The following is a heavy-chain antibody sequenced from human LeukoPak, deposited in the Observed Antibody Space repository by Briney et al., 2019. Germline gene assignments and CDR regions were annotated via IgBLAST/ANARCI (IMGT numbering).Heavy chain of an antibody. J-gene: IGHJ3*02. D-gene: IGHD2-21*02. CDR3: ARDLWCGADCYGTFDI. CDR1: GFTFNDYT. V-gene: IGHV3-21*01. Sequence: GGSLRLSCAASGFTFNDYTMTWVRQAPGKGLEWVSSFTGDCNYIFYADSVKGRFTISRDNAQNSLFLELNSLRGEDTAVYYCARDLWCGADCYGTFDIWGQGTMVSVSS. CDR2: FTGDCNYI.